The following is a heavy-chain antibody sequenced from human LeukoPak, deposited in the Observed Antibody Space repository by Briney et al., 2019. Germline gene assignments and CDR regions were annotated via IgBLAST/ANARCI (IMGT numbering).Heavy chain of an antibody. D-gene: IGHD5-18*01. J-gene: IGHJ6*03. CDR1: GDSISTSSYY. V-gene: IGHV4-39*07. Sequence: PSETLSLTCSVSGDSISTSSYYWGWIRQPPGKGLEWIGTIYYSGSTYYNPSLTSRVTISVDTSKNQFSLKLSSVTAADTAVYYCARTTEGGYTYGYFYYYYMDVWGKGTTVTISS. CDR2: IYYSGST. CDR3: ARTTEGGYTYGYFYYYYMDV.